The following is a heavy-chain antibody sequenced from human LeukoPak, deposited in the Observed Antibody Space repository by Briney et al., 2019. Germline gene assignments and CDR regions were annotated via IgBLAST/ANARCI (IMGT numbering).Heavy chain of an antibody. D-gene: IGHD3-3*02. J-gene: IGHJ4*02. V-gene: IGHV3-20*01. CDR3: ARARISSWGYYFDY. CDR2: ISWNGGST. Sequence: GGSLRLSCAASGFTFDDYGMSWVRQAPGQGLEWVSGISWNGGSTRYADSVKGRFTISRDNAKNSLYLQMNSLRAEDTALYHCARARISSWGYYFDYWGQGTLVTVSS. CDR1: GFTFDDYG.